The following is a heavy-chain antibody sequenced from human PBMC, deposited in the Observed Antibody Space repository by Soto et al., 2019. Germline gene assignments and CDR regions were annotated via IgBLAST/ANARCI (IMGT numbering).Heavy chain of an antibody. V-gene: IGHV5-10-1*01. CDR2: IDPSDSYT. CDR3: ARHGVVPAARDDGYYYGMDV. D-gene: IGHD2-2*01. CDR1: GYSFTSYW. Sequence: GESLKISCKGSGYSFTSYWISWVRQMPGEGLEWMGRIDPSDSYTNYSPSFQGHVTISADKSISTAYLQWSSLKASDTAMYYCARHGVVPAARDDGYYYGMDVWGQGTTVTVSS. J-gene: IGHJ6*02.